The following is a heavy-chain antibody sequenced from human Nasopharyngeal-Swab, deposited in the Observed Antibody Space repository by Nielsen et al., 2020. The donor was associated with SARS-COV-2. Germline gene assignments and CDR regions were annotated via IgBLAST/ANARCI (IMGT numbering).Heavy chain of an antibody. V-gene: IGHV3-9*01. CDR3: AEAHSSGWYGHFQH. D-gene: IGHD6-19*01. J-gene: IGHJ1*01. Sequence: SLKISCVASGFTFDDYAMHWVRQVPGKGLDWVSGITWSSGTVAYADSVQGRFTISRGNAKHSLFLQMNSLRGEDTALYYCAEAHSSGWYGHFQHWGQGTLVTVSS. CDR2: ITWSSGTV. CDR1: GFTFDDYA.